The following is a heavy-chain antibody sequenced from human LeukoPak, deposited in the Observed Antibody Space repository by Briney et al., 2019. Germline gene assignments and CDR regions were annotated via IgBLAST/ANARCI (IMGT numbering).Heavy chain of an antibody. V-gene: IGHV1-18*01. Sequence: ALVKVSCKASGYTFTSYGISWVRQAPGQGLEWMGWISAYNGNTNYAQKLQGRVTMTTDTSTSTAYMELRSLRSDDTAVYYCASVGARFRGPGTFDIWGQGTMVTVSS. CDR1: GYTFTSYG. J-gene: IGHJ3*02. D-gene: IGHD1-26*01. CDR2: ISAYNGNT. CDR3: ASVGARFRGPGTFDI.